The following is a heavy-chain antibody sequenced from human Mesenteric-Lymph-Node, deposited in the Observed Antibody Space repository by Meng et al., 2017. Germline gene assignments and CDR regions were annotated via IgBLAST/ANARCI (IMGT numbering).Heavy chain of an antibody. CDR2: IWYDGSII. D-gene: IGHD2-2*01. V-gene: IGHV3-33*01. CDR3: ARRGSGASWLDY. Sequence: QGQLVGSGGGVVQVGRSLRLSCRASGFGFSGYGMHWVRQAPGMGLEWVAVIWYDGSIIQYAESVKGRFTISRDNSKNILYLQMDSLRVEDTAIYHCARRGSGASWLDYWGQGTVVTVSS. J-gene: IGHJ4*02. CDR1: GFGFSGYG.